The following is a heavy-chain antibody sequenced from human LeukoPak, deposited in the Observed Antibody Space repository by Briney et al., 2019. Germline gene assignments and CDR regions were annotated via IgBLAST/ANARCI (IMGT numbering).Heavy chain of an antibody. D-gene: IGHD3-3*01. V-gene: IGHV3-74*03. CDR3: ARDSVEWYIFDY. CDR2: TNRDRSSK. J-gene: IGHJ4*02. CDR1: GFTFSSYW. Sequence: GGSLRLSCAASGFTFSSYWMHWVRQAPGKGPVWVARTNRDRSSKAYADSVKGRFTISKDNAKNTLYLLMNSPRAEDTAVYYCARDSVEWYIFDYWGQGTLVTVSS.